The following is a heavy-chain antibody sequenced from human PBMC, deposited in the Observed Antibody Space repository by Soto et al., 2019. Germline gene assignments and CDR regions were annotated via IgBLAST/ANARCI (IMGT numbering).Heavy chain of an antibody. V-gene: IGHV1-18*01. CDR3: ARDMDIVAATAYDY. D-gene: IGHD5-12*01. CDR1: GYTFTSYG. J-gene: IGHJ4*02. CDR2: ISAYNGNT. Sequence: GASVKVSCKASGYTFTSYGISWVRQAPGQGLEWMGWISAYNGNTNYAQKLQGRVTMTTDTSTSTAYMELRSLRSDDTAVYYCARDMDIVAATAYDYWGQGTLVTVSS.